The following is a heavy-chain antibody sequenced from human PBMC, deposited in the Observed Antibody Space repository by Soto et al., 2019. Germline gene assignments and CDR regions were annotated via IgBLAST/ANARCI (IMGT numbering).Heavy chain of an antibody. CDR2: ISGSGGST. CDR3: AKKGYYGSGSPKAIPRNAYFDY. CDR1: GFTFSSYA. Sequence: GGSLRLSCAASGFTFSSYAMSWVRQAPGKGLEWVSAISGSGGSTYYADSVKGRFTISRENSKNTLYLQMNSLRAEDTAVYYCAKKGYYGSGSPKAIPRNAYFDYWGQGTLVTVSS. J-gene: IGHJ4*02. D-gene: IGHD3-10*01. V-gene: IGHV3-23*01.